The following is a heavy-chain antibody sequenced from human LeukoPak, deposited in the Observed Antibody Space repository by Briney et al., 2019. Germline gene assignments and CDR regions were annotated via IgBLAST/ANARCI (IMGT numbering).Heavy chain of an antibody. CDR3: ARVVAISDYVWGSYRFDY. J-gene: IGHJ4*02. CDR2: IYYSGST. Sequence: SQTLSLTXTVSGGSISSGDYYWSWIGQPPGKGLEWIGYIYYSGSTYYNPSLKSRVTISVDTSKNQFSLKLSSVTAADTAVYYCARVVAISDYVWGSYRFDYWGQGTLVTVSS. D-gene: IGHD3-16*02. CDR1: GGSISSGDYY. V-gene: IGHV4-30-4*08.